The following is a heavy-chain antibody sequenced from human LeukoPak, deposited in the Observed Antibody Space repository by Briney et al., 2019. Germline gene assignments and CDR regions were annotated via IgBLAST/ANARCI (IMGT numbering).Heavy chain of an antibody. Sequence: QPGGSLRLSCAASGCTFSSYWMSWVRQAPGKGLEWVANIKQDGSEKYYVDSVKGRFTISRDNAKNSLSLQMNSLRAEDTAVYYCAASGGMGDYWGQGTLVTVSS. CDR3: AASGGMGDY. CDR2: IKQDGSEK. D-gene: IGHD2-15*01. CDR1: GCTFSSYW. J-gene: IGHJ4*02. V-gene: IGHV3-7*03.